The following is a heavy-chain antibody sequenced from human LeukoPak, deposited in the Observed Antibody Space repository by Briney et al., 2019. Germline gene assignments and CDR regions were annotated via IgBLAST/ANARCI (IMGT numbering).Heavy chain of an antibody. D-gene: IGHD5-24*01. CDR2: IYYSGST. CDR1: GGSISSSSYY. V-gene: IGHV4-39*01. CDR3: ASPRSPTNY. J-gene: IGHJ4*02. Sequence: SETLSLTCTVSGGSISSSSYYWGWIRQPPGKGLEWIGSIYYSGSTYYNPSLKSRVTISVDTSKNQSSLKLSSVTAADTAVYYCASPRSPTNYWGQGTLVTVSS.